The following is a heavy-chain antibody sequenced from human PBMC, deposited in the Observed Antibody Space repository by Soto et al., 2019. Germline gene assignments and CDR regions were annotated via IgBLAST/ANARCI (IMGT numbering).Heavy chain of an antibody. D-gene: IGHD2-15*01. Sequence: QVQLVQSGAEVMEPGASVKVSCKSSGYTFTDYYVHWVRQAPGQGLEWMGWINPDSGGTNFAEKFQGRVTMTRDKSISTAYMELRMLKSDDTAVYYCARRYCTGGSCYPDYWGQGTLVTVSS. V-gene: IGHV1-2*02. J-gene: IGHJ4*02. CDR2: INPDSGGT. CDR1: GYTFTDYY. CDR3: ARRYCTGGSCYPDY.